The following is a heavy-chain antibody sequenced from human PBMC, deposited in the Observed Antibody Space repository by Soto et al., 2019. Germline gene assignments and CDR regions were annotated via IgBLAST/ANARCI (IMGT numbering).Heavy chain of an antibody. CDR3: AKGPR. CDR1: GFTFRNIW. J-gene: IGHJ4*02. V-gene: IGHV3-7*01. CDR2: ISPDGGEI. Sequence: LVVTGGGLVQPGGSLRLSCAASGFTFRNIWMSWVSRSPEKGPEWVASISPDGGEIYYVDSVKGRFTISRDNTRNSLYLQMNSMRAEDTAVYYCAKGPRWGQGTLVTVSS.